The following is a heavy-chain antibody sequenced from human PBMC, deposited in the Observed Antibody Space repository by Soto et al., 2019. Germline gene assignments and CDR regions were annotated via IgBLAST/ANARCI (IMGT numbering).Heavy chain of an antibody. D-gene: IGHD6-13*01. Sequence: GGSLRLSCAASGFTFSSYSMNWVRQAPGKGLEWVSSISSSSSYIYYADSVKGRFTISRDNAKNSLYLQMNSLRAEDTAVYYCARDRKKVIAAAGHMSFYYFDYWGQGTLVTVSS. CDR3: ARDRKKVIAAAGHMSFYYFDY. CDR1: GFTFSSYS. J-gene: IGHJ4*02. V-gene: IGHV3-21*01. CDR2: ISSSSSYI.